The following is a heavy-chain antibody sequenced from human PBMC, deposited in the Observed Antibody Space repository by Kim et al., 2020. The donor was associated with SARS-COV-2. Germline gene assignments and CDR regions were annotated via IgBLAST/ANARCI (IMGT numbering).Heavy chain of an antibody. J-gene: IGHJ6*03. Sequence: GRFTISRDDSKNTLYLQMNSLKTEDTAVYYCTTEARFLDAYYYYYYYMDVWGKGTTVTVSS. V-gene: IGHV3-15*01. D-gene: IGHD3-3*01. CDR3: TTEARFLDAYYYYYYYMDV.